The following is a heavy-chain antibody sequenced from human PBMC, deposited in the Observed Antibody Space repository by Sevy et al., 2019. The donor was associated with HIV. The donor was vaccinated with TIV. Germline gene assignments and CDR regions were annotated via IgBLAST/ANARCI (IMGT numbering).Heavy chain of an antibody. V-gene: IGHV3-23*01. J-gene: IGHJ4*02. CDR3: AKDEDYYGSGSRGY. CDR1: GFTFSSYA. D-gene: IGHD3-10*01. CDR2: ISGSGGST. Sequence: GESLKISCAASGFTFSSYAMSWVRQAPGKGLEWVSAISGSGGSTYYADSEKGRFTISRDNSKNTLYLQMNSLRAEDTAVYYCAKDEDYYGSGSRGYWGQGTLVTVSS.